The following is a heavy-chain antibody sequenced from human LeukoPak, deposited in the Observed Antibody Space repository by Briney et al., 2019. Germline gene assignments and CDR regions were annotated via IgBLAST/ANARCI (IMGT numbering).Heavy chain of an antibody. D-gene: IGHD3-10*01. CDR3: ARRRIRGIIPYYYGMDV. Sequence: SETLSLTCAVYGRPFSGYYWSWIRQSPGKGLEWIGEVNQSGSTNYNPSLKTRVTLSVDTSKNQFSLKVSSVTAADTAVYYCARRRIRGIIPYYYGMDVWGQGTTVTVSS. CDR2: VNQSGST. CDR1: GRPFSGYY. J-gene: IGHJ6*02. V-gene: IGHV4-34*01.